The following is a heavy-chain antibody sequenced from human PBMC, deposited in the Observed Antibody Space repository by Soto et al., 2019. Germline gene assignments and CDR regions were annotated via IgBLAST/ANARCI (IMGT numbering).Heavy chain of an antibody. CDR3: ARLQGVAVAGTE. V-gene: IGHV4-39*01. D-gene: IGHD6-19*01. CDR1: GGSISSSSYY. CDR2: IYYSGST. Sequence: QLQLQESGPGLVKPSETLSLTCTVSGGSISSSSYYWGWIRQPPGKGLEWIGSIYYSGSTYYNPSLQSRVTISVDTSKNQFSLTLSSVTAADTAVYYCARLQGVAVAGTEWGQGTLVTVSS. J-gene: IGHJ4*02.